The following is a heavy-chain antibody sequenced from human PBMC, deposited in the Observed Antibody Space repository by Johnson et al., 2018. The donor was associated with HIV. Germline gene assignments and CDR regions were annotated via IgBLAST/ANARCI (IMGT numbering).Heavy chain of an antibody. CDR1: GFTFSSYA. J-gene: IGHJ3*02. V-gene: IGHV3-30-3*01. CDR3: ARPLDWKDLSDALDI. CDR2: ISYDGTNK. D-gene: IGHD1-1*01. Sequence: VQLVESGGGLIQPGGSLRLSCAATGFTFSSYAMHWVRQAPGKGLEWVAVISYDGTNKYYADSVKGRFTISRDNSKNTVYLQMNSLRADDTAMYYCARPLDWKDLSDALDIWGQGTMVSVSS.